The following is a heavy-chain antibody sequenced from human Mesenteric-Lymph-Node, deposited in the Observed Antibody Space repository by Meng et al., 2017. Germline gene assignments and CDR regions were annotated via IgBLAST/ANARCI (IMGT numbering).Heavy chain of an antibody. CDR1: GFTFNTYW. J-gene: IGHJ4*02. V-gene: IGHV3-74*01. D-gene: IGHD1-14*01. CDR3: ARGYRDY. CDR2: INEDGSST. Sequence: EGQLVESGGGLVQPGESLSLSCAASGFTFNTYWMHWVRQVPGKGLVWVSRINEDGSSTSYADSVKGRFTISRDNAKNTLYLQMNSLRVEDTAVYYCARGYRDYWSQGTLVTVSS.